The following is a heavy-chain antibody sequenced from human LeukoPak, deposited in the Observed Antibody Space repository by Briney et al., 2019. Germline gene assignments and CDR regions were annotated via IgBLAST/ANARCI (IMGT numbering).Heavy chain of an antibody. D-gene: IGHD2-2*01. V-gene: IGHV1-18*01. CDR2: ISAYNGNT. J-gene: IGHJ4*02. Sequence: ASVKVSCKASGYTFTSYGISWVRQAPGQGLEWMGWISAYNGNTNYGQKLQGRVTMTTDTSTSTAYMELRSLRSDDTAVYYCARDIVVVAAPGSNFDYWGQGTLVTVSS. CDR3: ARDIVVVAAPGSNFDY. CDR1: GYTFTSYG.